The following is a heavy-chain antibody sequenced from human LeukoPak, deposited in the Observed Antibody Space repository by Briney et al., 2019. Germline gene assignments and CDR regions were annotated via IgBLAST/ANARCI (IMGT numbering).Heavy chain of an antibody. V-gene: IGHV4-39*07. CDR3: ARYRSGYEGWFDP. Sequence: SETLSLTCTVSGGSISSSSYYWGWIRQPPGKGLEWIGSIYYSGSTYYNPSLKSRVTMSVDTSKNQFSLKLSSVTAADTALYYCARYRSGYEGWFDPWGEGTLVTVSS. J-gene: IGHJ5*02. CDR1: GGSISSSSYY. CDR2: IYYSGST. D-gene: IGHD5-12*01.